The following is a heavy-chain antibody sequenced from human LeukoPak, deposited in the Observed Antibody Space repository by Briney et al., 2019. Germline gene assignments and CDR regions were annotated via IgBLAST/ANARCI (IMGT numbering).Heavy chain of an antibody. Sequence: PSETLSLTCTVSGGSISTYYWSWIRQPAGKGLEWLGRIYSLGTTNYNPSLKSRVTMSVDTSKNQFSLNLNSVTAADTAVYYCAREVGVPSPRPLDSWGQGTLVTVSS. V-gene: IGHV4-4*07. J-gene: IGHJ4*02. CDR1: GGSISTYY. CDR3: AREVGVPSPRPLDS. CDR2: IYSLGTT. D-gene: IGHD1-26*01.